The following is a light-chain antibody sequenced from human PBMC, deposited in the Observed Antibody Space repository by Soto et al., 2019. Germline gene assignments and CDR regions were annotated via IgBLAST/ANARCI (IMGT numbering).Light chain of an antibody. Sequence: QSVLTQPASVSGSPGQSITISCTGTSSDVGGYNYVSWYQQHPGKAPKLMIYEVSNRPSGVPNRFSGSKSGNTASLTISGLPDEAEANFYCSSYTSSRTYVFGTGTEVTGL. CDR2: EVS. V-gene: IGLV2-14*01. CDR3: SSYTSSRTYV. CDR1: SSDVGGYNY. J-gene: IGLJ1*01.